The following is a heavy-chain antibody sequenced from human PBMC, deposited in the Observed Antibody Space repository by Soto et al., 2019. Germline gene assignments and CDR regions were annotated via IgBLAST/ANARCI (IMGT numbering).Heavy chain of an antibody. CDR3: ARSRNYGSGSYYSFYFDY. Sequence: PSETLSLTCIVSGDSISKDKWWVWVRQSPGKGLEWIGDIYYDGTTNYNPSLKSRVTISVDTSKNQFSLKLSSVTAADTAVYYCARSRNYGSGSYYSFYFDYWGQGTLVTVSS. V-gene: IGHV4-4*02. CDR2: IYYDGTT. CDR1: GDSISKDKW. D-gene: IGHD3-10*01. J-gene: IGHJ4*02.